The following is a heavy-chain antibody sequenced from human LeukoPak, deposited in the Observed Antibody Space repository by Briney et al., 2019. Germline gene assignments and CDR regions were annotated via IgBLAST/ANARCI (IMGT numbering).Heavy chain of an antibody. J-gene: IGHJ6*03. D-gene: IGHD6-25*01. V-gene: IGHV4-38-2*01. Sequence: SETLSLTCSVSGYSISSGYCWGWIRQPPGKGLEWVANVYRDGNTYYSPSLESRVTISVDTSKNLFSLKLSSLSAADTAVYYCVRLAALRGFYYYMDVWGKGTAVTVSS. CDR3: VRLAALRGFYYYMDV. CDR2: VYRDGNT. CDR1: GYSISSGYC.